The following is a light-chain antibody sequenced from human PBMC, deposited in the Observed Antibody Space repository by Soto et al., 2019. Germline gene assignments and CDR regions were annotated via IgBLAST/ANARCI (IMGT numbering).Light chain of an antibody. V-gene: IGKV1-39*01. CDR1: PSIGSY. CDR3: QQNYDVPYT. Sequence: QLTQSPSLLSASVGDRVTITCRASPSIGSYLNWYQHKPGEAPRLLLFAADTLKSGVPSRFTGSGFNKEFSLSITSLQPDDFATYYCQQNYDVPYTFGQGTRVEIK. CDR2: AAD. J-gene: IGKJ2*01.